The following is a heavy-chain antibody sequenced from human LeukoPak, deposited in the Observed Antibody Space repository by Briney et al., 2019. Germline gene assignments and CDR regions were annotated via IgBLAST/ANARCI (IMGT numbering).Heavy chain of an antibody. J-gene: IGHJ6*03. CDR1: GGSISSYY. CDR2: IYTSGST. D-gene: IGHD2-2*01. CDR3: ARDVEGVVPAAGKGDYYYYMDV. V-gene: IGHV4-4*07. Sequence: SETLSLTCTVSGGSISSYYWSWIRQSAGKGLEWIGRIYTSGSTNYNPSLKSRVTMSVDTSKSQFSLKLSSVTAADTAVYYCARDVEGVVPAAGKGDYYYYMDVWGKGTTVTVSS.